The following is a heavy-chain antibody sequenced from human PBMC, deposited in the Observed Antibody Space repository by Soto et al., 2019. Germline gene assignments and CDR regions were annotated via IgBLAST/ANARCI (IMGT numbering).Heavy chain of an antibody. CDR2: IYYSGST. J-gene: IGHJ4*02. D-gene: IGHD3-10*01. CDR1: GGSISSYY. Sequence: PSETLSLTCTVSGGSISSYYLSWIRQPPGKGLEWIGYIYYSGSTNYNPSLKSRVTISVDTSKNQFSLKLSSVTAADTAVYYCARSPITMVRGVIRAPFDYWGQGTLVTVSS. CDR3: ARSPITMVRGVIRAPFDY. V-gene: IGHV4-59*08.